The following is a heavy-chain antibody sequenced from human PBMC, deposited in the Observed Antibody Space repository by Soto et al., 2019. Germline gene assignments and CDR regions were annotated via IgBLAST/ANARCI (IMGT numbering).Heavy chain of an antibody. V-gene: IGHV3-30*18. D-gene: IGHD6-13*01. CDR1: GFDFNSYA. Sequence: QVQLVESGGGVVQPGASLRVSCAASGFDFNSYAMHWVRQAPGKGLEWVGVISNDGSNVYYADFVKGRFTISRDRSKNTLFVLGDRRRGDDTGTYYCAKAILAATIGPYAMDVWGQGTTVTVSS. CDR2: ISNDGSNV. J-gene: IGHJ6*02. CDR3: AKAILAATIGPYAMDV.